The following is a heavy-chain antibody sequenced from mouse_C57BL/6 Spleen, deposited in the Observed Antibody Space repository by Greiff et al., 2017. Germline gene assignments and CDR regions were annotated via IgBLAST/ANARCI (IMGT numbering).Heavy chain of an antibody. J-gene: IGHJ3*01. CDR1: GYAFTNYL. CDR2: INPGSGGT. CDR3: ARKDDYPFAY. D-gene: IGHD2-4*01. V-gene: IGHV1-54*01. Sequence: QVQLKESGAELVRPGTSVKVSCKASGYAFTNYLIEWVKQRPGQGLEWIGVINPGSGGTNYNEKFKGKATLTADKSSSTAYMQLSSLTSEDSAVYFCARKDDYPFAYWGQGTLVTVSA.